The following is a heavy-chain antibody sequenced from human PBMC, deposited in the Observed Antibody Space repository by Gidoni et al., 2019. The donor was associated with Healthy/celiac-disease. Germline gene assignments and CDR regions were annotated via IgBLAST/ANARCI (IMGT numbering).Heavy chain of an antibody. J-gene: IGHJ6*02. V-gene: IGHV1-69*01. Sequence: QVQLVQSGAEVKKPGSSVKVSCKASGGTFSSYAISWVRQAPGQGLEWMGGIIPIFGTANYAQKFQGRVTITADESTSTAYMELSSLRSEDTAVYYCARDYSGFGSGNSGYYGMDVWGQGTTVTVSS. D-gene: IGHD3-3*01. CDR2: IIPIFGTA. CDR1: GGTFSSYA. CDR3: ARDYSGFGSGNSGYYGMDV.